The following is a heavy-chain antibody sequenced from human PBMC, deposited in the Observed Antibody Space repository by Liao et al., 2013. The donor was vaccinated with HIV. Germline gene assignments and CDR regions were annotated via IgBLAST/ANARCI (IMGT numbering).Heavy chain of an antibody. CDR3: ARSSGYFDL. CDR1: GASISSGDYY. Sequence: QVQLQESGPGLAKPSQTLSLICTVSGASISSGDYYWTWIRQPAGEGLEWIGRINPTGTTNYSPSLKSRVAISLDTSKNQFSLKVTSVTVADTAVYFCARSSGYFDLWGLAPWSLSPQ. J-gene: IGHJ2*01. V-gene: IGHV4-61*02. CDR2: INPTGTT.